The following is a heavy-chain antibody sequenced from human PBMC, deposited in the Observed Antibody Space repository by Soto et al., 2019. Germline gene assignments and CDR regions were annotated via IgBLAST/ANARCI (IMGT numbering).Heavy chain of an antibody. D-gene: IGHD2-15*01. CDR1: GGSVSSGSYY. Sequence: QVQLQESGPGLVKPSETLSLTCTVSGGSVSSGSYYWSWIRQPPGKGREGIGYIYYSGSTNYNPSLKSRVTLSVDTAKNQFSLKLSSVTAADTAVYYCARVGYSGGSFYWGGLYGMDVWGQGTTVTVFS. V-gene: IGHV4-61*01. CDR3: ARVGYSGGSFYWGGLYGMDV. J-gene: IGHJ6*02. CDR2: IYYSGST.